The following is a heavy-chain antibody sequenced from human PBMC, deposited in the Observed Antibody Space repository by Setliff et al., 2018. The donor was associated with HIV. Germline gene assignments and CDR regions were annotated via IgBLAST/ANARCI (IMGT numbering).Heavy chain of an antibody. CDR3: TRGKTGQFGAFNM. D-gene: IGHD7-27*01. J-gene: IGHJ3*02. Sequence: LSLTCAVYGDSFSGSYWSWIRQSPGTGLEWIGEVNHNGGTNYNPSLKSRVVVSVDRSKNQFSLKLISVTAADTAVYYCTRGKTGQFGAFNMWGRGTLVTVSS. CDR1: GDSFSGSY. V-gene: IGHV4-34*01. CDR2: VNHNGGT.